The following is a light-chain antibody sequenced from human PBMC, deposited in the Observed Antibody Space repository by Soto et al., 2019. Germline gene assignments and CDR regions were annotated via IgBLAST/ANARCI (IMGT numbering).Light chain of an antibody. V-gene: IGLV3-21*04. CDR3: QVWDSSSDHRNV. J-gene: IGLJ6*01. CDR2: DDN. CDR1: NIGSKS. Sequence: SYELTQLPSVSVAPGKTARITCGGKNIGSKSVHWYQQKPGQAPVVVIYDDNDRPSGIPERFSGSNFGNTATLTISRVEAGDEADYYCQVWDSSSDHRNVFGSGTQLTVL.